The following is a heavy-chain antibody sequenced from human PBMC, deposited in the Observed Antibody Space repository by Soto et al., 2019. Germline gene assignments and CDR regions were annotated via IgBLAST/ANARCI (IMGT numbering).Heavy chain of an antibody. CDR1: GFTFINYA. V-gene: IGHV3-23*01. D-gene: IGHD4-17*01. CDR3: VKKSIGTVTNPVYWSCDL. J-gene: IGHJ2*01. Sequence: EVQLLESGGGLIQPGGSLRLSCTASGFTFINYAMNWVRQAPGKGLEWVSGTSGGGDVAFYADSVKGRFAISRDNSKNTLYLQMNSLRAEDTALYYCVKKSIGTVTNPVYWSCDLWGRGTLVTVSS. CDR2: TSGGGDVA.